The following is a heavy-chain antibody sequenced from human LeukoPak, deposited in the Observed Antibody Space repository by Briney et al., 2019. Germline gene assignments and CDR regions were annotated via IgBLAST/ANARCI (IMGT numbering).Heavy chain of an antibody. CDR1: GFTFSSYA. D-gene: IGHD3-22*01. CDR2: ISGSGGNT. J-gene: IGHJ4*02. Sequence: GGSLRLSCAASGFTFSSYAMSWVRQAPGKGLEWVSAISGSGGNTYYADSVKGRFTISRENSKNTLYLQMSSLRAEDTAVYYCAKMYYYDSSGYRNYYFDYWGQGTLVIVSS. V-gene: IGHV3-23*01. CDR3: AKMYYYDSSGYRNYYFDY.